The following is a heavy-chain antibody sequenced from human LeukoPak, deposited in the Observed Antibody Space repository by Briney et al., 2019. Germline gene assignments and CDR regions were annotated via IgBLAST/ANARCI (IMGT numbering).Heavy chain of an antibody. J-gene: IGHJ6*04. CDR3: AELGITMIGGV. V-gene: IGHV3-23*01. D-gene: IGHD3-10*02. CDR2: ISGSGGST. Sequence: GGSLRLSCAASGFTFSSYAMSWVRQAPGKGLEWVSVISGSGGSTYYADSVKGRFTISRDNSRNTVYLQMNSLRAEDTAVYYCAELGITMIGGVWGKGTTVTISS. CDR1: GFTFSSYA.